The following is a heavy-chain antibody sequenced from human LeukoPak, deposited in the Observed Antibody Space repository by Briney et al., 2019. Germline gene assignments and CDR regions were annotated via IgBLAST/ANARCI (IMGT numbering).Heavy chain of an antibody. CDR2: IYPGDSDT. J-gene: IGHJ5*02. D-gene: IGHD3-10*01. V-gene: IGHV5-51*01. CDR1: GYSFTSYW. CDR3: ARLRISMVRGVILPRDNWFDP. Sequence: GESLKISCKGSGYSFTSYWIGWVRQMAGKGLEWMGIIYPGDSDTRYGPSFQGQVTISADKSISTAYLQWSSLKTSDTAMYYCARLRISMVRGVILPRDNWFDPWGQGTLVTVSS.